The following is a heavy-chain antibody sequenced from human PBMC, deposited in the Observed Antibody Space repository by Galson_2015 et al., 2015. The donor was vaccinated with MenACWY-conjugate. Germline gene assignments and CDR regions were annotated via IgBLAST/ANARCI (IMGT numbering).Heavy chain of an antibody. CDR3: AKDHGMVRGVITTFDY. D-gene: IGHD3-10*01. CDR1: GFTLSSYA. Sequence: SLRLSCAASGFTLSSYAMSWVRQAPGKGLEWVSAISGSGGSTYYADSVKGRFTISRDNSKNTLYLQMNSLRAEDTAVYYCAKDHGMVRGVITTFDYWGQGTLVTVSS. J-gene: IGHJ4*02. CDR2: ISGSGGST. V-gene: IGHV3-23*01.